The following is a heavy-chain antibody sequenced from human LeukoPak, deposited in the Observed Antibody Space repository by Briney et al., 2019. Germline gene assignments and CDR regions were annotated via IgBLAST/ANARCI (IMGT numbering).Heavy chain of an antibody. V-gene: IGHV3-30*18. CDR2: ISYDGSNK. Sequence: GGSLRLSCAASGFTFSSYGMHWVRQAPGKGLEWVAVISYDGSNKYYADSVKGRFTISRDNSKNTLYLRMNSLRAEDTAVYYCAKTIFGVVIRDGMDVWGQGTTVTVSS. J-gene: IGHJ6*02. CDR3: AKTIFGVVIRDGMDV. CDR1: GFTFSSYG. D-gene: IGHD3-3*01.